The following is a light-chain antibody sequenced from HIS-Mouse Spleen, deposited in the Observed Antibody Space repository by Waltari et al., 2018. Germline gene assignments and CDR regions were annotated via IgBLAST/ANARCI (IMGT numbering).Light chain of an antibody. CDR1: SSDGGGSNL. Sequence: QSALTQPASVSGSPGQSITISCTGTSSDGGGSNLVSWYQQPPGKAPKLMIYEGSKRPSGVSNRFSGSKSGNTASLTISGLQAEDEADYYCCSYAGSSTWVFGGGTKLTVL. J-gene: IGLJ3*02. CDR2: EGS. V-gene: IGLV2-23*01. CDR3: CSYAGSSTWV.